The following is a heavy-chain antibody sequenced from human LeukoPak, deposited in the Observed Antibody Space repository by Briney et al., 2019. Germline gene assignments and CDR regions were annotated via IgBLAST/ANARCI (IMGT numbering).Heavy chain of an antibody. CDR1: GGSISSSSYY. CDR3: ARQGSISAFDI. CDR2: IYYSGST. Sequence: SETLSLTCTVSGGSISSSSYYWGWIRQPPGKGLEWIGSIYYSGSTYYNPSLKSRVTISVDTSKNQFSLKLRALSAADTAVYFCARQGSISAFDIWGRGTLVTVSS. V-gene: IGHV4-39*07. D-gene: IGHD2-21*01. J-gene: IGHJ4*02.